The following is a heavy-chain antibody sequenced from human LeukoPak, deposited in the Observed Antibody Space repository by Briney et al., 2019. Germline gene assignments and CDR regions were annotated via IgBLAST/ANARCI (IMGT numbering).Heavy chain of an antibody. Sequence: GGSLRLSCAVSGFTFRNYWMTWDRQAPGKGLEWVANIKQDGSEKYYEDSVRGRFTISRDNSQNSLYLQMDSLRVEDTAVYYCASEGQLVRQYIYWGQGTLVIVSS. V-gene: IGHV3-7*01. CDR3: ASEGQLVRQYIY. J-gene: IGHJ4*02. CDR2: IKQDGSEK. CDR1: GFTFRNYW. D-gene: IGHD6-6*01.